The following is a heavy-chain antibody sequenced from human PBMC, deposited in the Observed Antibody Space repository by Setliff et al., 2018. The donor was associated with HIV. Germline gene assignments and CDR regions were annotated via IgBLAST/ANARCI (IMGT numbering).Heavy chain of an antibody. CDR2: MYSGGST. V-gene: IGHV3-53*01. CDR1: GFTVSSNY. J-gene: IGHJ3*02. D-gene: IGHD6-19*01. CDR3: ARDPPGIAVAGTDI. Sequence: GSLRLSCAASGFTVSSNYMSWVRQAPGKGLEWVSIMYSGGSTYYADSVKGRFTISRDNSKNTLYLQIQTLRVEDTAVYYCARDPPGIAVAGTDIWGQGTMVTVSS.